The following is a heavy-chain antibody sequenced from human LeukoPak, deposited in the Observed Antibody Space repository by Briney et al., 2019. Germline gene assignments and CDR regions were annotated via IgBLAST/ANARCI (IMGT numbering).Heavy chain of an antibody. D-gene: IGHD5-18*01. CDR1: GGSISSGSYY. CDR2: IYTSGST. Sequence: SETPSLTCTVSGGSISSGSYYWSWIRQPAGKGLEWIGRIYTSGSTNYNPSLKSRVTISVDTSKNQFSLKLSSVTAADTAVYYCARELQLWSRYYYYYTDVWGKGTTVTVSS. V-gene: IGHV4-61*02. CDR3: ARELQLWSRYYYYYTDV. J-gene: IGHJ6*03.